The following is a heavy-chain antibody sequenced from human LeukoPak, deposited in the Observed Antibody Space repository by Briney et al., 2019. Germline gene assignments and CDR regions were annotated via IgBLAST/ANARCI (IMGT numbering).Heavy chain of an antibody. CDR1: GYSFASYW. J-gene: IGHJ4*02. CDR3: ALHFEYTSSFDY. Sequence: GQSLKISCETSGYSFASYWIAWVRQMPGKGLEWIGIIYPSDSDTKYSPSFQGQVTISADTSINTAYLQWSSLKASDTAIYYCALHFEYTSSFDYWGQGTLVTVSS. V-gene: IGHV5-51*01. D-gene: IGHD2/OR15-2a*01. CDR2: IYPSDSDT.